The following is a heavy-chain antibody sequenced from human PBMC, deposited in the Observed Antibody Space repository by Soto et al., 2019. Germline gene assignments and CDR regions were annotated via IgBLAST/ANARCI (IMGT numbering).Heavy chain of an antibody. D-gene: IGHD2-2*01. CDR3: AKDTSSSPYYMDV. J-gene: IGHJ6*03. CDR1: GFTFSNFA. Sequence: EVQVLESGGGSVQPGGSLRLSCAASGFTFSNFAMSWVRHAPGKGLEWVSEITGSTGTTYYADSVRGRFIISRDNSQNTLHLQMNSLRPEDTAVYYCAKDTSSSPYYMDVWGKGTTVTVPS. V-gene: IGHV3-23*01. CDR2: ITGSTGTT.